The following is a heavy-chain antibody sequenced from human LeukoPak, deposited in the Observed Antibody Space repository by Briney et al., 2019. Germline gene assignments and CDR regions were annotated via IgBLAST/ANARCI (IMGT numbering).Heavy chain of an antibody. J-gene: IGHJ6*03. CDR1: GFTFSSYW. CDR3: ARDPDSSSWYWGNYMDV. CDR2: IKQDGSEK. V-gene: IGHV3-7*01. Sequence: PGGSLRLSCAASGFTFSSYWMSWVRQAPGKGLEWVANIKQDGSEKYYVDSVKGRFTISRDNAKNSLYLQMNSLRAEDAAVYYCARDPDSSSWYWGNYMDVWGKGTTVTVSS. D-gene: IGHD6-13*01.